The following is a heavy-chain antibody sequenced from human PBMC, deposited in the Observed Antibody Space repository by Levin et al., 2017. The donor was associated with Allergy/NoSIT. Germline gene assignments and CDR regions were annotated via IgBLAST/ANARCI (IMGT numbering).Heavy chain of an antibody. V-gene: IGHV5-51*01. CDR1: GHTFTSYW. D-gene: IGHD4-17*01. CDR3: ARRLYGDYLTNPFDY. CDR2: INPGDSDT. Sequence: GESLKISCKGSGHTFTSYWIGWVRQLPGKGLEWMGIINPGDSDTRYSPSFQGQVTISADKSISTAYLQWSSLKASDTAMYYCARRLYGDYLTNPFDYWGQGTLVTVSS. J-gene: IGHJ4*02.